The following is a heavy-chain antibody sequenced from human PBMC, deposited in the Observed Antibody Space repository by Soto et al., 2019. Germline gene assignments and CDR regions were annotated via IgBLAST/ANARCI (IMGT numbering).Heavy chain of an antibody. CDR1: GDSVSSNSAA. V-gene: IGHV6-1*01. J-gene: IGHJ4*02. CDR2: TYYRSKWYN. Sequence: PSQTLSLTCAISGDSVSSNSAAWNWIRQSPSRGLELLGRTYYRSKWYNDDAVSVKSLITINPDTSKNQFSLQLNSVTPEDTAVYDCARATENSRPYYFDYGGQGTLVPVSS. CDR3: ARATENSRPYYFDY. D-gene: IGHD6-13*01.